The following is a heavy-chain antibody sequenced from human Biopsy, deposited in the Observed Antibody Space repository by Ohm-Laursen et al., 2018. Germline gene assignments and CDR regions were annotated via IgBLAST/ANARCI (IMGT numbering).Heavy chain of an antibody. CDR2: IFNSANT. CDR3: ARGDYFDSNGYFWFDP. CDR1: GDSVTKYY. D-gene: IGHD3-22*01. J-gene: IGHJ5*02. V-gene: IGHV4-59*06. Sequence: SDTLSLTCTVSGDSVTKYYWSWIRQRPGKGLEWIGYIFNSANTYYNPSLKNLITISGDTSKNQFSLKLNSVTAADTAVYYCARGDYFDSNGYFWFDPWGQGTLVTVSS.